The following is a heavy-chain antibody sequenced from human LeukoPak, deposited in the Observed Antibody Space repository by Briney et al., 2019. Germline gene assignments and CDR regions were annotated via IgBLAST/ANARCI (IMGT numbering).Heavy chain of an antibody. V-gene: IGHV3-21*01. CDR1: GLTFSSYS. CDR3: ARDSAGYKANWFDP. CDR2: ISSSSSYI. Sequence: GGSLRLSCAASGLTFSSYSMNWVRQAPGKGLEWVSSISSSSSYIYYADSVKGRFTISRDNAKNSLYLQMNSLRAEDTAVYYCARDSAGYKANWFDPWGQGTLVTVSS. D-gene: IGHD1-14*01. J-gene: IGHJ5*02.